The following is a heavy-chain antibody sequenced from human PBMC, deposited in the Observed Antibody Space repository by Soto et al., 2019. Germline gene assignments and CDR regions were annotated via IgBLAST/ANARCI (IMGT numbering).Heavy chain of an antibody. V-gene: IGHV4-59*01. CDR3: ARGRDYGSGDYYYYYMDV. J-gene: IGHJ6*03. D-gene: IGHD3-10*01. Sequence: SETLSLTCTVSGGSISTYYWSWIRQPPGKGLEWIGYIYYSGSTNYNPSLKSRVTISVDTSKKQFSLKLSSVTAADTAVYYCARGRDYGSGDYYYYYMDVWGKGTTVTVSS. CDR1: GGSISTYY. CDR2: IYYSGST.